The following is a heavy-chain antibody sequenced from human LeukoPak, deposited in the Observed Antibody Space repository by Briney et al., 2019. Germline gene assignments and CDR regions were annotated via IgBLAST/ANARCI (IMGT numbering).Heavy chain of an antibody. J-gene: IGHJ4*02. Sequence: TGGSLRLSCAASGFTFSSYGMHWVRQAPGRGLEWVAFIRYDGSNKYYADSVKGRFTISRDNSKNTLYLQMNSLRAEDTAVYYCEKDGGVYYYDSSGYSLAFWGQGTLVTVSS. CDR2: IRYDGSNK. CDR3: EKDGGVYYYDSSGYSLAF. CDR1: GFTFSSYG. V-gene: IGHV3-30*02. D-gene: IGHD3-22*01.